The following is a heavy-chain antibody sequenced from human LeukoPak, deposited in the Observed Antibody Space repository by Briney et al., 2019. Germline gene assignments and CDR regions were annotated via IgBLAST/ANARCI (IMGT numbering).Heavy chain of an antibody. CDR2: ISAYNGNT. J-gene: IGHJ4*02. V-gene: IGHV1-18*01. CDR3: AMSYDSSGYYYALYFDY. Sequence: ASVKVSCKASGYTFTSYGISWVRQAPGQGLEWMGWISAYNGNTNYAQKLQGRVTMTTDTSTSTAYMELRSLRSDDTAVYHCAMSYDSSGYYYALYFDYWGQGTLVTVSS. D-gene: IGHD3-22*01. CDR1: GYTFTSYG.